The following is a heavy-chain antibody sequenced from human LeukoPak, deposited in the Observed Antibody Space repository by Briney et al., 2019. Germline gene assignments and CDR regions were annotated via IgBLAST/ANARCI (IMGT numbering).Heavy chain of an antibody. Sequence: SETLSLTCAVYGGSFSGYYWSWIRQPPGKGLEWIGEINHSGSTNYNPSLKSRVTISVDASKNQFSLKLSSVTAADTAVYYCARGGGYNWFDPWGQGTLVTVSS. CDR1: GGSFSGYY. CDR3: ARGGGYNWFDP. J-gene: IGHJ5*02. CDR2: INHSGST. V-gene: IGHV4-34*01.